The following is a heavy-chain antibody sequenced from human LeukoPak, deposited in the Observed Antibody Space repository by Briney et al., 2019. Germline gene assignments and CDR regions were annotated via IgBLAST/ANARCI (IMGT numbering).Heavy chain of an antibody. J-gene: IGHJ4*02. D-gene: IGHD3-22*01. CDR3: AKDSLFAGLLLLPYFDY. V-gene: IGHV3-9*01. Sequence: GGSLRLCCAASGFTFDDYAMHWVRQAPGKGLEWVSGISYNSDTIGYADSVKGRFTISRDNAKNSLYLQMNSLRAEDTALYYCAKDSLFAGLLLLPYFDYWGQGTLVTVSS. CDR1: GFTFDDYA. CDR2: ISYNSDTI.